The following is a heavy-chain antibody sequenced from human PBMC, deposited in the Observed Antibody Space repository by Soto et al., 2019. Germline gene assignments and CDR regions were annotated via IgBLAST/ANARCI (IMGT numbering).Heavy chain of an antibody. CDR3: AREGGSLNWFDP. D-gene: IGHD1-26*01. Sequence: GGSLRLSCSASGFTFSSYVMNWVRQAPGKGLEKVSGITSKGGSTFYAEYVKGKINNSRDKAKKSMKLQMNNLKDEDTVVYYCAREGGSLNWFDPWGQGTLVTVSS. J-gene: IGHJ5*02. CDR1: GFTFSSYV. CDR2: ITSKGGST. V-gene: IGHV3-64*04.